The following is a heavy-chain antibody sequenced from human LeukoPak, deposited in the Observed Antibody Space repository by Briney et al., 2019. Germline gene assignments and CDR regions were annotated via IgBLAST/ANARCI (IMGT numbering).Heavy chain of an antibody. CDR2: IRYDGSNK. CDR1: GFTFSSYG. V-gene: IGHV3-30*02. CDR3: AKAMVYCSSTSCYNYFDY. D-gene: IGHD2-2*02. J-gene: IGHJ4*02. Sequence: GGSLRLSCAASGFTFSSYGMHWVRQAPGKGLEWVVFIRYDGSNKYYADSVKGRFTISRDNSKNTLYLQMNSLRAEDTAVYYCAKAMVYCSSTSCYNYFDYWGQGTLVTVSS.